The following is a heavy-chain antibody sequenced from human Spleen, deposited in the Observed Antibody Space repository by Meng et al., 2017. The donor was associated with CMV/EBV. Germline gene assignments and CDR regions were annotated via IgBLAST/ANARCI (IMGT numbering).Heavy chain of an antibody. CDR2: LSSSGRFI. Sequence: GESLKISCAASGFTVSDYTMHWVRQAPGKGLEWVSSLSSSGRFIYYWDSMKGRIAISRDSATNSLFLQMNSLRVEDTAVYYCARDSGYTSTWLDFWGQGTLVTVSS. D-gene: IGHD2-2*02. CDR3: ARDSGYTSTWLDF. CDR1: GFTVSDYT. V-gene: IGHV3-21*01. J-gene: IGHJ4*02.